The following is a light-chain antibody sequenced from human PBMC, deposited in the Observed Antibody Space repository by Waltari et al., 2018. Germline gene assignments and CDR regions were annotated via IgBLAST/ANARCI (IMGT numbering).Light chain of an antibody. CDR1: SSDIGAYNY. CDR2: DVT. J-gene: IGLJ1*01. Sequence: QSALTQPASVSGSPGQSNTISCTGTSSDIGAYNYVSWYQQHPGKAPKLLIYDVTYRPSGVSSRFSGSKSGNTASLTISGLQAEDEADYYCNSHTTVSSLVFGTGTKVTVL. V-gene: IGLV2-14*03. CDR3: NSHTTVSSLV.